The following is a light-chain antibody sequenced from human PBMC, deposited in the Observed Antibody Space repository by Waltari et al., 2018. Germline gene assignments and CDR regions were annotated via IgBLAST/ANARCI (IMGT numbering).Light chain of an antibody. CDR3: SSYISSSTLEL. CDR1: SSDVGGYHY. Sequence: QSALTQPASVSGSPGQSITIPCTGTSSDVGGYHYVSWYQQHPGKAPKLMIYDVSNRPSVVSNRFSGSKSGNTASLTISGLQAEDEADYYCSSYISSSTLELFGGGTSLTVL. V-gene: IGLV2-14*03. J-gene: IGLJ2*01. CDR2: DVS.